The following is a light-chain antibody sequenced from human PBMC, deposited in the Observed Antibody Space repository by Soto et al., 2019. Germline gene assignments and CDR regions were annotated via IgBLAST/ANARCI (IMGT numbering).Light chain of an antibody. Sequence: QSALTQPASVSGSPGQSITISCTGTSSDVGNYNLVSWYQQHPGKAPKLMIYEVNKRPPGVSNRFSGSKSGNTASLTISGLQVEDEAEYYCCSFAGSSTYGVFGGGTKLTVL. J-gene: IGLJ3*02. CDR2: EVN. CDR1: SSDVGNYNL. V-gene: IGLV2-23*02. CDR3: CSFAGSSTYGV.